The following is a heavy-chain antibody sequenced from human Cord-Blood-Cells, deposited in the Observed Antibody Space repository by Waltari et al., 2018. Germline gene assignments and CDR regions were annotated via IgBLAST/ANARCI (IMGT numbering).Heavy chain of an antibody. V-gene: IGHV4-39*01. Sequence: QLQLQESGPGLVKPSETLSLTCTVPGGSISSSSYYWGWIRWTPGQGLEWIGRIYYSGSTYYNPSLKSRVTISVDTSKNQFSLKLSSVTAADTAVYYCARHDPTDYDFWSGYAFDIWGQGTMVTVSS. D-gene: IGHD3-3*01. CDR3: ARHDPTDYDFWSGYAFDI. CDR2: IYYSGST. J-gene: IGHJ3*02. CDR1: GGSISSSSYY.